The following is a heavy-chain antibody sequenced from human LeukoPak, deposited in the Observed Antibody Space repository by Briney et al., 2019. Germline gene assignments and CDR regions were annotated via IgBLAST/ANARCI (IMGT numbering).Heavy chain of an antibody. D-gene: IGHD3-22*01. J-gene: IGHJ5*02. Sequence: SETLSLTCAVYGGSFSGYYWSWIRRPPGKGLEWIGEINHSGSTNYNPSLKSRVTISVDTSKNQFSLKLSSVTAADTAVYYCARGRAGYYYDSSGYYPRHNWFDPWGQGTLVTVSS. CDR2: INHSGST. V-gene: IGHV4-34*01. CDR3: ARGRAGYYYDSSGYYPRHNWFDP. CDR1: GGSFSGYY.